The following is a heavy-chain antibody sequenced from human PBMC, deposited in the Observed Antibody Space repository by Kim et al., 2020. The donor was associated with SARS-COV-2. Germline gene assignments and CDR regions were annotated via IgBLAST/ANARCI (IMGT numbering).Heavy chain of an antibody. V-gene: IGHV3-7*03. J-gene: IGHJ5*02. Sequence: GGSLRLSCAASGFTFSSHWMSWVRQAPGKGLEWVANLNQDGSAKYYVDPVKGRFSISRDNAKNSLFLQMNSLRAEDTAVYYCVRGIPSAWGQGTLVTVSS. CDR3: VRGIPSA. CDR2: LNQDGSAK. D-gene: IGHD2-21*01. CDR1: GFTFSSHW.